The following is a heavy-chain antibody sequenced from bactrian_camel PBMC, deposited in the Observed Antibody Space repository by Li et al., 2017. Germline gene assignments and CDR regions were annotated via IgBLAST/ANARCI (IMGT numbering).Heavy chain of an antibody. V-gene: IGHV3S26*01. D-gene: IGHD4*01. CDR2: IDMYGVT. Sequence: QVQLVESGGGSVQAGGSLRLSCAASGYTYSSYCMAWFRQAPGKEREGVALIDMYGVTTCADSAKGRVTISQDKAKNTLSLQMNSLKIEDTAVYYCQPHGRSYIDINCRARLGPGTQVTVS. CDR1: GYTYSSYC. J-gene: IGHJ4*01.